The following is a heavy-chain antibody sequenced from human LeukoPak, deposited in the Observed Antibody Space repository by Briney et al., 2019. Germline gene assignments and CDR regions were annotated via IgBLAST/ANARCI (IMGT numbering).Heavy chain of an antibody. V-gene: IGHV3-74*01. Sequence: PGGSLRLSCAASGFTFSNYWMHWVRQGPGKGLVWVTRIRSDGSSTDYADSVKGRFTISRDNAKNTLYLQMNSLRAEDTAVYYCARGVTNDRFDYWGQGTLVTVSS. CDR1: GFTFSNYW. CDR3: ARGVTNDRFDY. J-gene: IGHJ4*02. D-gene: IGHD1-1*01. CDR2: IRSDGSST.